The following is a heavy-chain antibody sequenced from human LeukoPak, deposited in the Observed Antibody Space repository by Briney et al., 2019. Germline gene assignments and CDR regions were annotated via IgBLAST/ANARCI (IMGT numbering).Heavy chain of an antibody. CDR2: IYPGDSDP. V-gene: IGHV5-51*01. J-gene: IGHJ3*02. CDR3: ARPLPSDGYGYGGGYDAFDI. CDR1: GYSFPSYW. D-gene: IGHD5-18*01. Sequence: ESRNISGKGSGYSFPSYWIGWVRQMPGKGLEWMGIIYPGDSDPRYSPSFQGQVTISDDKSISTAYLQWSSLKASDTAVYYCARPLPSDGYGYGGGYDAFDIWGQGTMVTVSS.